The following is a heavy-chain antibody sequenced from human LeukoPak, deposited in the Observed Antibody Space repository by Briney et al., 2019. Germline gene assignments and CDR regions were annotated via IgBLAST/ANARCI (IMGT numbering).Heavy chain of an antibody. CDR2: INHSGST. CDR3: ASRSATYYYGSGSTDAFDI. D-gene: IGHD3-10*01. V-gene: IGHV4-34*01. CDR1: GGSFSGYY. Sequence: SETLSLTCAVYGGSFSGYYWSWIRQPPGKGLEWIGEINHSGSTNYNPSLTSRVTISVDTSKNQFSLKLSSVTAADTAVYYCASRSATYYYGSGSTDAFDIWGQGTMVTVSS. J-gene: IGHJ3*02.